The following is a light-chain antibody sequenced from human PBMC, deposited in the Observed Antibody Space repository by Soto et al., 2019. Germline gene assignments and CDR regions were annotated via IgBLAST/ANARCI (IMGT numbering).Light chain of an antibody. CDR3: SSYTRSSTRYV. CDR1: SSDVGGYNY. J-gene: IGLJ1*01. CDR2: DVS. Sequence: QSALTQPASVSGSPGQSITISCTGTSSDVGGYNYVSWYQQHPGKAPKLMIYDVSNRPSGVSNRFSGSKSGNTASLTISGLQAEDEADYYCSSYTRSSTRYVFGTGNKLTVL. V-gene: IGLV2-14*01.